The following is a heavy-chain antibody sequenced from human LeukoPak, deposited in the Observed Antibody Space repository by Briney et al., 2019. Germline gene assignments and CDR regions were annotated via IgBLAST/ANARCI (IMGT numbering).Heavy chain of an antibody. V-gene: IGHV1-69*05. Sequence: SVKVSCKASGGTFSSYAISWVRQAPGQGLEWMGGIIPIFGTANYAQKFQGRVTITTDESTSTAYMDLSSLRSEDTAVYYCASIDSSGYYPFDYWGQGTLVTVSS. CDR3: ASIDSSGYYPFDY. CDR2: IIPIFGTA. CDR1: GGTFSSYA. J-gene: IGHJ4*02. D-gene: IGHD3-22*01.